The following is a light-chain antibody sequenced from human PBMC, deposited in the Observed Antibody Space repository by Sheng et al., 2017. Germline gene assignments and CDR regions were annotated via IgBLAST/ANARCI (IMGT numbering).Light chain of an antibody. CDR1: SSDVGSYNL. Sequence: QSPLTQPASVSGSPGQSITFSCTGTSSDVGSYNLVSWYQQHPGKAPKLMIYEVYKRPSGVSDRFSGSKSGNTASLTISGLQAEDEADYFCCSFADSGVVFGGGTKLTV. V-gene: IGLV2-23*02. CDR3: CSFADSGVV. CDR2: EVY. J-gene: IGLJ2*01.